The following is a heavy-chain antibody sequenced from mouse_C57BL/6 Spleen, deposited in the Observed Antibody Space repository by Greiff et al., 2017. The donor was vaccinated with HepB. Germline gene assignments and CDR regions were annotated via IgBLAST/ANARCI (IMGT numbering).Heavy chain of an antibody. CDR2: IYPGDGDT. Sequence: QVQLQQSGPELVKPGASVKISCKASGYAFSSSWMNWVKQRPGKGLEWIGRIYPGDGDTNYNGKFKGKATLTADKSSSTAYMQLSSLTSEDSAVYFCARDYGSSPFDYWGQGTTPTVSS. CDR3: ARDYGSSPFDY. V-gene: IGHV1-82*01. CDR1: GYAFSSSW. J-gene: IGHJ2*01. D-gene: IGHD1-1*01.